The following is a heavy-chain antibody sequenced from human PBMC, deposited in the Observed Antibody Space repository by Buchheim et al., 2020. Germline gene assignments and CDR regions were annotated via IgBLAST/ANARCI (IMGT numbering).Heavy chain of an antibody. J-gene: IGHJ6*02. CDR3: AKDFNPTSPYGMDV. V-gene: IGHV3-43*01. D-gene: IGHD1-14*01. CDR2: ISWDGGST. Sequence: EVQLVESGGVVVQPGGSLRLSCAASGFTFDDYTMHWVRQAPGKGLEWVSLISWDGGSTYYADSVKGRFTISRDNRKNSLYLQMNSLRTEDTALYYCAKDFNPTSPYGMDVWGQGTT. CDR1: GFTFDDYT.